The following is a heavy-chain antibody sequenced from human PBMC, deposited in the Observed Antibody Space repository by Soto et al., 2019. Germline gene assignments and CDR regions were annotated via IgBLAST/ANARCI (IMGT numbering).Heavy chain of an antibody. Sequence: EVQLVQSGAEVKKPGESLRISCTGFGYTFTTFWISWVRQMPGRGLEWMGRIDPRDSYTNYSPSFQGHVTISADKSISTAYLQWGSLKASDTAMYYCASLYCSSSTCDSWFDPWGQGTLVTVSS. J-gene: IGHJ5*02. V-gene: IGHV5-10-1*03. CDR1: GYTFTTFW. D-gene: IGHD2-2*01. CDR3: ASLYCSSSTCDSWFDP. CDR2: IDPRDSYT.